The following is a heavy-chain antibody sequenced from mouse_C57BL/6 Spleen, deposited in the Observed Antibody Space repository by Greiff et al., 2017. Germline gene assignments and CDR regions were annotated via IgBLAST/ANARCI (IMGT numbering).Heavy chain of an antibody. Sequence: VQVVESGAELVKPGASVKISCKASGYAFSSYWMNWVKQRPGTGLEWIGQIYPGDGDTNYNGKFNGKATLTADKSSSTAYMQLSSLTSEDSAVYFGAREEYYDVGSYAMDDWGQGTSVTVSS. D-gene: IGHD2-4*01. CDR1: GYAFSSYW. J-gene: IGHJ4*01. V-gene: IGHV1-80*01. CDR3: AREEYYDVGSYAMDD. CDR2: IYPGDGDT.